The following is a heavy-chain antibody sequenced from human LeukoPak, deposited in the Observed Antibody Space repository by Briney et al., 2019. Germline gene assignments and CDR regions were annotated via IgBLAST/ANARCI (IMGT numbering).Heavy chain of an antibody. J-gene: IGHJ4*02. V-gene: IGHV3-48*03. D-gene: IGHD5-24*01. CDR3: ARRSGRRYEY. CDR1: GFTFRRYE. CDR2: ISGGGEST. Sequence: GGSLRLSCAASGFTFRRYEMNWGRQAPGRGLEWVSHISGGGESTVYPDAVKGRFTISRDNDKNSLYLQMNRLRVEDTGVYYCARRSGRRYEYWGQGVLVTVSP.